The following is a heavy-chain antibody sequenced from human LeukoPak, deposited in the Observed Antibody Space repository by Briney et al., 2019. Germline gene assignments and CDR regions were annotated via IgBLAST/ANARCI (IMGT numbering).Heavy chain of an antibody. CDR2: IIPNTGGT. Sequence: ASVKVSCQASGYXFSGFYMHWVRQAPGQGHELMGRIIPNTGGTNYAQKFQGRVTMTRDTTISTAYMELSSLRSDDTAVYYCAREWLIVVTGTGHLDYWGQGTLVTVSS. V-gene: IGHV1-2*02. CDR1: GYXFSGFY. CDR3: AREWLIVVTGTGHLDY. D-gene: IGHD6-19*01. J-gene: IGHJ4*02.